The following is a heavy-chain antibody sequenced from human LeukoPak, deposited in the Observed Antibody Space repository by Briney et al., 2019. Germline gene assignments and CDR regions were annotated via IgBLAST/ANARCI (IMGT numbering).Heavy chain of an antibody. J-gene: IGHJ3*02. V-gene: IGHV3-53*01. CDR2: IYSGGST. CDR3: AREGRSIVGASTDAFDI. Sequence: QTGGSLRLSCAASGFTVSSNYMSWVRQAPGKGLEWVSVIYSGGSTYYADSVKRRFTISRDNSKNTLYLQMNSLRAEDTAVYYCAREGRSIVGASTDAFDIWGQGTMVTVSS. D-gene: IGHD1-26*01. CDR1: GFTVSSNY.